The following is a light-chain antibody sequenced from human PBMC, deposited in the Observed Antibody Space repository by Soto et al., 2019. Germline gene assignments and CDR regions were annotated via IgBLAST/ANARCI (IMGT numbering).Light chain of an antibody. CDR3: SSYTSTNTLIV. Sequence: QSVLTQPASVSGSPGQSITLSCTGTSSDIGFYNYVSWYQQHPGKAPKLMIFDVSNRPSGVSNRFSGSKSGNTASLTISGLQAEDEADYYCSSYTSTNTLIVFGGGTKVTVL. CDR1: SSDIGFYNY. CDR2: DVS. J-gene: IGLJ2*01. V-gene: IGLV2-14*01.